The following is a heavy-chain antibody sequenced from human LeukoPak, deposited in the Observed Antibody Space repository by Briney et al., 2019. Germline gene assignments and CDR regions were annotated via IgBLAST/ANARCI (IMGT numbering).Heavy chain of an antibody. V-gene: IGHV3-48*04. CDR2: ISSSSSTI. J-gene: IGHJ3*02. Sequence: GGSLRLSCAASGFTFSSYSMNWVRQAPGKGLEWVSYISSSSSTIYYADSVKGRFTISRDNAKNSLYLQMNSLRAEDTAVYYCAAELGRMIVVADDAFDIWGQGTMVTVSS. CDR3: AAELGRMIVVADDAFDI. CDR1: GFTFSSYS. D-gene: IGHD3-22*01.